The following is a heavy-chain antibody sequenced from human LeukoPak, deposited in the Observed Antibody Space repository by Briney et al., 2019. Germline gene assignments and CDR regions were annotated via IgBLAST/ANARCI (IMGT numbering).Heavy chain of an antibody. Sequence: SETLSLTCAVYGGSFSGYYWSWIRQPPGKGLEWIGEINHSGSTNYNPSLKSRVTISVDTSKNQFSLKLSSVTAADTAVYYCARAGNQAPSNIAAAGYYFDYWGQGTLVTVSS. CDR1: GGSFSGYY. J-gene: IGHJ4*02. CDR2: INHSGST. CDR3: ARAGNQAPSNIAAAGYYFDY. V-gene: IGHV4-34*01. D-gene: IGHD6-13*01.